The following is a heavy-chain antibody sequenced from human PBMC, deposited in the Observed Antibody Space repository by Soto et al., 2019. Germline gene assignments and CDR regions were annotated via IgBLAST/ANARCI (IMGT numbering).Heavy chain of an antibody. V-gene: IGHV4-30-4*01. Sequence: PSGTLSLTCTVSGGSISSGDYYWSWIRQPPGKGLEWIGSIYYSGSTYYNPSLKSRVTISVDTSKNRFSLKLNSVTAADTAVYYCASRHSSPYFDYWGQGTLVTVSS. CDR3: ASRHSSPYFDY. CDR2: IYYSGST. CDR1: GGSISSGDYY. D-gene: IGHD6-13*01. J-gene: IGHJ4*02.